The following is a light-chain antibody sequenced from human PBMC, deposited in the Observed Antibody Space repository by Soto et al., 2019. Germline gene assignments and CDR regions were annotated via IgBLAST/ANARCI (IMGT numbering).Light chain of an antibody. V-gene: IGKV1-33*01. CDR3: QQYDNLPLT. CDR1: QDMSNY. CDR2: DAS. J-gene: IGKJ4*01. Sequence: DIQMTQSPSSLSASVGDRVTITCQASQDMSNYLNWYQQKPGKAPKLLIYDASNLETGVPSRFSGSGSGTDFTFTISSLRPEDVATYFCQQYDNLPLTFGGGTKVDIK.